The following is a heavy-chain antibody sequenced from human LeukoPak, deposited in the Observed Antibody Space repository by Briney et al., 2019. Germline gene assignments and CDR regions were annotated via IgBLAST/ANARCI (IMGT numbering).Heavy chain of an antibody. CDR1: GGTFSSYA. D-gene: IGHD6-13*01. V-gene: IGHV1-69*06. J-gene: IGHJ6*03. CDR2: IIPIFGTA. Sequence: ASVKVSCKASGGTFSSYAISWVRQAPGQGLEWMGGIIPIFGTANYAQKFQGRATITADKSTSTAYMELSSLRSEDTAVYYCARASSSWLIYYYYYMDVWGKGTTVTVSS. CDR3: ARASSSWLIYYYYYMDV.